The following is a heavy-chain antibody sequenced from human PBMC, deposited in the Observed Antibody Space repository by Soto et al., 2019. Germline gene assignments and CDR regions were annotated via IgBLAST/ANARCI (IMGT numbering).Heavy chain of an antibody. V-gene: IGHV3-21*01. Sequence: EVQLVESGGGLVRPGGSLRLSCITSGLRFSGYSMNWVRQAPGRGLEWVSAISSSSSHVFYADSAKGRFTISRDNDKNTLHLQMNSLRAEDTAVYYCVTDQWGVAGNDYWGQGTLVTVSS. CDR2: ISSSSSHV. CDR1: GLRFSGYS. J-gene: IGHJ4*02. D-gene: IGHD6-19*01. CDR3: VTDQWGVAGNDY.